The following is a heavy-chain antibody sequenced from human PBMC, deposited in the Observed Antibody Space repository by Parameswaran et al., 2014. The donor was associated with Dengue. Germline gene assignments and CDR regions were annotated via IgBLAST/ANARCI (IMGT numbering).Heavy chain of an antibody. CDR2: ISSSSSYI. D-gene: IGHD6-13*01. Sequence: VRQMPGKGLEWVSSISSSSSYIYYADSVKGRFTISRDNAKNSLYPQMNSLRAEDTAVYYCARVKGAAAGANWFDPWGQGTLVTVSS. J-gene: IGHJ5*02. V-gene: IGHV3-21*01. CDR3: ARVKGAAAGANWFDP.